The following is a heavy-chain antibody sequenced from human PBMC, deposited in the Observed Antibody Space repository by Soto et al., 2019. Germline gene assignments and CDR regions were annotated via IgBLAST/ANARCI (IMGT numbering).Heavy chain of an antibody. V-gene: IGHV1-2*02. Sequence: ASVKVSCKASGYTFTGHYIHWVRQAPKQGPEWMGEIGPESGATRYAQKFQGRVTMTRDTSITTVYMELNNLSPDDTAVYYCGRGRSGQIVVFYWGQGTPVTVSS. J-gene: IGHJ4*02. CDR3: GRGRSGQIVVFY. CDR1: GYTFTGHY. CDR2: IGPESGAT. D-gene: IGHD1-26*01.